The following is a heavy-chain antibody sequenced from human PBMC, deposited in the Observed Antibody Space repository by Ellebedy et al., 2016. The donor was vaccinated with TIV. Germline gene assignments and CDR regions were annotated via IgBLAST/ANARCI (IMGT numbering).Heavy chain of an antibody. CDR1: GFTFINYW. J-gene: IGHJ4*02. V-gene: IGHV3-7*01. CDR3: ARVAGWSPPDY. CDR2: IKPDGSEN. Sequence: PGGSLRLSCAASGFTFINYWMTWVRQAPGKGLEWVANIKPDGSENAYVDSVKGRFTISRDNAKSSVYLQMNSLRAEDTAVYYCARVAGWSPPDYWGQGTLVTVSS.